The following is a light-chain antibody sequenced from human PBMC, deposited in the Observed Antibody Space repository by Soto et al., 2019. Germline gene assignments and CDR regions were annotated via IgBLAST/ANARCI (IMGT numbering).Light chain of an antibody. CDR3: QQYNNWPPWT. CDR2: GAS. V-gene: IGKV3-15*01. CDR1: QSVSSN. Sequence: EIVMTQSPATLSVSPGERATLSCRASQSVSSNLAWYQQKPGQAPRLLIYGASTRANGIPARFSGSGSGTEFSLTNSSLQSAEFAVYYCQQYNNWPPWTFGQGTKVEIK. J-gene: IGKJ1*01.